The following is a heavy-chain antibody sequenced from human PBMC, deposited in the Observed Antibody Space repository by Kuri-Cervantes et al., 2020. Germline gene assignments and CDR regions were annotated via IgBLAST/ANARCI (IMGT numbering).Heavy chain of an antibody. CDR1: GYSFPSYW. CDR3: ARRQPSEAFDI. J-gene: IGHJ3*02. Sequence: KVSCKGSGYSFPSYWIGWVRQMPGKGLEWMGIIYPGDSDTRYSPSFQGQVTISADKSISTAYLQWSSLKASDTAMYYCARRQPSEAFDIWGQGTMVTVSS. V-gene: IGHV5-51*01. D-gene: IGHD6-13*01. CDR2: IYPGDSDT.